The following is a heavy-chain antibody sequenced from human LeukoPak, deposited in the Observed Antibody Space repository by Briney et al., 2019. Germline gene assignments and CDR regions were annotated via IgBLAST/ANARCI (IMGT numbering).Heavy chain of an antibody. CDR1: GGSISSYY. CDR2: IYYSGST. D-gene: IGHD2-15*01. V-gene: IGHV4-59*01. Sequence: SETLSLTCTVSGGSISSYYWSWIRQPPGKGLEWIGYIYYSGSTNYNPSLKSRVTISVDTSKNQFSLKLSSVTAADTAVYYCARNGRRGIVVVADPYYGMDVWGQGTTVTVSS. CDR3: ARNGRRGIVVVADPYYGMDV. J-gene: IGHJ6*02.